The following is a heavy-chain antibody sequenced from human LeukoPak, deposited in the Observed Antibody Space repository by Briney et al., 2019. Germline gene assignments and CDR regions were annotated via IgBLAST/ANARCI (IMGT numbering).Heavy chain of an antibody. CDR1: GYTFTGYY. CDR2: INPNSGGT. V-gene: IGHV1-2*02. D-gene: IGHD3-9*01. J-gene: IGHJ4*02. Sequence: GASVTVSCMASGYTFTGYYMHWVRPAPGQGREWMGWINPNSGGTNYAQKFQGRVTMTRDTSISTAYMELSRLRSDDTAVYCRARAEVYDILTGGPPGDYWGQGTLVTVSS. CDR3: ARAEVYDILTGGPPGDY.